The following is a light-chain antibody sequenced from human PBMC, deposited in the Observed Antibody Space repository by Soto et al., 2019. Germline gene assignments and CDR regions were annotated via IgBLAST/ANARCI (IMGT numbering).Light chain of an antibody. CDR2: WAS. Sequence: DIVMTQSPDSLAVSLGERATINCKSSQSVLYYSNNKNYLAWYQQKPGQPPQLLIYWASTRESGVPDRFSGSGSGTDFTLTISSLQAEDVAVYYCQQYFSTLTYTFGQGTKLEIK. CDR1: QSVLYYSNNKNY. V-gene: IGKV4-1*01. CDR3: QQYFSTLTYT. J-gene: IGKJ2*01.